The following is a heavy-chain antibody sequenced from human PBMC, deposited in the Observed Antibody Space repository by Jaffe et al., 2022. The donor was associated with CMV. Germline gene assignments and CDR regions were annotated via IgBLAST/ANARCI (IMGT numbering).Heavy chain of an antibody. V-gene: IGHV1-24*01. CDR2: FDPEDGET. CDR3: VNHQRYCTNGVCYTKYFDL. D-gene: IGHD2-8*01. J-gene: IGHJ2*01. Sequence: QVQLVQSGAEVKKPGASVKVSCKVSGYTLTELSMHWVRQAPGKGLEWMGGFDPEDGETIYAQKFQGRVTMTEDTSTDTAYMELSSLRSEDTAVYYCVNHQRYCTNGVCYTKYFDLWGRGTLVTVSS. CDR1: GYTLTELS.